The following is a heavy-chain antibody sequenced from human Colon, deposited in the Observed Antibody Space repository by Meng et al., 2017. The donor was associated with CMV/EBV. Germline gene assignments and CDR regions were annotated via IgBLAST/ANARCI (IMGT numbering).Heavy chain of an antibody. V-gene: IGHV1-69*06. CDR3: ATDTLARGVIEYFYGMDV. CDR2: IIPVIGTA. J-gene: IGHJ6*02. D-gene: IGHD3-10*01. CDR1: GGTFLSYG. Sequence: SVKVSCKASGGTFLSYGYSWVRQAPGQGLEWMGGIIPVIGTANYAQKFQGRVTITADRSTSTAYLELSGLRSEDTAVYYCATDTLARGVIEYFYGMDVWGQGTKVTVSS.